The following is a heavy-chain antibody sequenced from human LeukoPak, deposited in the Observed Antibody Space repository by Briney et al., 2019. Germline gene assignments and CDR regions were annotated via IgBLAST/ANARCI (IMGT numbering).Heavy chain of an antibody. CDR1: GFTFSSYG. D-gene: IGHD3-10*01. CDR2: IRYDGSNK. Sequence: GGSLRLSCAASGFTFSSYGMHWVRQAPGKGLEWVAFIRYDGSNKYYADSVKGRFTISRDNSKNTLYLQMNSLRAEDTAVYYCAKGAGELWFGGNWFDPWGQGTLVTVSS. CDR3: AKGAGELWFGGNWFDP. J-gene: IGHJ5*02. V-gene: IGHV3-30*02.